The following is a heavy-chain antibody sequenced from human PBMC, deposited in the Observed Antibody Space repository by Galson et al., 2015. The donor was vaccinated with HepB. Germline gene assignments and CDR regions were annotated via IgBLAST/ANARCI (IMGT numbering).Heavy chain of an antibody. J-gene: IGHJ5*02. Sequence: SVKVSCKASGYTFSNYAITWVRQAPGQGLEWMGWISPYNRYTNYTQNLQGRVTMTTDTATTTVYMEPRSLRSDDTAVYYCARGALVVVVGATQNNWFDPWGQGTLVTVSS. CDR3: ARGALVVVVGATQNNWFDP. CDR2: ISPYNRYT. D-gene: IGHD2-15*01. V-gene: IGHV1-18*01. CDR1: GYTFSNYA.